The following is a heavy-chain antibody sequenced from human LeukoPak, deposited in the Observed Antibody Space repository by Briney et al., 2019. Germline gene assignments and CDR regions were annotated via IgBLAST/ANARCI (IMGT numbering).Heavy chain of an antibody. CDR3: TTQSHMDV. CDR1: GFTFSNAW. CDR2: IKKKTDGGTT. J-gene: IGHJ6*03. Sequence: PGASLRLSCAASGFTFSNAWMSWVRQAPGKGPEWVGRIKKKTDGGTTDYAAPVKGRFTISRDDSKNTLYLQMNSLNTADTAVYYCTTQSHMDVWGKGTTVTVSS. V-gene: IGHV3-15*01.